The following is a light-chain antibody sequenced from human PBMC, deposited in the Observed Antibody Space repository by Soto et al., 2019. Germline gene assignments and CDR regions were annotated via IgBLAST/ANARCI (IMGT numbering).Light chain of an antibody. J-gene: IGLJ1*01. CDR3: SSYAGSSTYV. CDR1: SSNVGGYDY. CDR2: DVS. V-gene: IGLV2-8*01. Sequence: QSALTQPPSASGAPGQSVTISCTGTSSNVGGYDYVSWYQQHPGKAPKLMIYDVSKRPSGVPDRFSGSKSGNTASLTVSGLQAEDEADYYHSSYAGSSTYVFGTGTKLTVL.